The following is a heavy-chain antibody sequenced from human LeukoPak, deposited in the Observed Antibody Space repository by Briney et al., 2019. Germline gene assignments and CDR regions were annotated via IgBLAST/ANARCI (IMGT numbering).Heavy chain of an antibody. CDR1: GYTFTSYV. CDR3: ARDRYCSGGSCSGSLDY. J-gene: IGHJ4*02. D-gene: IGHD2-15*01. V-gene: IGHV1-3*03. CDR2: INTGNGNT. Sequence: ASVKVSCKASGYTFTSYVMHWVRQAPGQRLEWMGWINTGNGNTKYSQEFQGRVTITRDTSASTAYMELSSLRSEDVAVYYCARDRYCSGGSCSGSLDYWGRGTLVTVSS.